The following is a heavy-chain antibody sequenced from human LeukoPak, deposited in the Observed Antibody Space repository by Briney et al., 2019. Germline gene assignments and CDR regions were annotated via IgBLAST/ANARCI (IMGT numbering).Heavy chain of an antibody. CDR1: GFPLKSYC. CDR2: ISGSGGST. CDR3: AKGLEKYSSGWYVGY. Sequence: GALRIFCCGFGFPLKSYCIGRVRQAPGEGLGWVLAISGSGGSTYYADSVKGRFTISRDNSKNTLYLQMNSLRAEDTAVYYCAKGLEKYSSGWYVGYWGQGTLVTVSS. J-gene: IGHJ4*02. D-gene: IGHD6-19*01. V-gene: IGHV3-23*01.